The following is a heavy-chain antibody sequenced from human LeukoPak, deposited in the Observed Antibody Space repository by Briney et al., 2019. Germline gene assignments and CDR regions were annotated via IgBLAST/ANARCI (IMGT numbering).Heavy chain of an antibody. CDR3: AREALTEGHSSSWFDS. CDR1: GDSISSYY. V-gene: IGHV4-59*01. CDR2: VYHTGNT. D-gene: IGHD6-19*01. J-gene: IGHJ5*01. Sequence: SETLSLTCTVSGDSISSYYWSWIRQPPGKGLEWMGYVYHTGNTNYNPSLKSRVAISVDTSKNQFSLRVRSVTAADTAVYYCAREALTEGHSSSWFDSWGQGTLVTVSS.